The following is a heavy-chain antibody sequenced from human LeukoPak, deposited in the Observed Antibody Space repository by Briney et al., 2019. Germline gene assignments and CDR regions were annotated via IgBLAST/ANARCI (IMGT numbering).Heavy chain of an antibody. CDR2: ISGSGGST. CDR1: GFTFSSYA. J-gene: IGHJ6*04. CDR3: AIQDIVVVPAHVDV. D-gene: IGHD2-2*01. V-gene: IGHV3-23*01. Sequence: GGSLRLSCAASGFTFSSYAMSWVRQAPGKGLEWVSAISGSGGSTYYADSVKGRFTISRDNSKNTLYLQMNSLRAEDTAVYYCAIQDIVVVPAHVDVWGKGTTVTVSS.